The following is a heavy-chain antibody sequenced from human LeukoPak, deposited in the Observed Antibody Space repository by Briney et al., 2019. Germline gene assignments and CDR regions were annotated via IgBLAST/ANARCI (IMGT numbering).Heavy chain of an antibody. D-gene: IGHD3-10*01. Sequence: SETLSLTCTVSGGSVSSGSYYWSWIRQPPGKGLEWIGYIYYSGSTNYNSSLKSRVTISVDTSKNQFSLKLSSVTAADTAVYYCARATYYYGSGSYYPDYYGMDVWGQGTTVTVSS. J-gene: IGHJ6*02. CDR2: IYYSGST. CDR3: ARATYYYGSGSYYPDYYGMDV. V-gene: IGHV4-61*01. CDR1: GGSVSSGSYY.